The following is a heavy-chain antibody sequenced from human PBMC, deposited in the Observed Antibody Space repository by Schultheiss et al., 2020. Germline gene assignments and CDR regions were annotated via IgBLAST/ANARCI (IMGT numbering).Heavy chain of an antibody. V-gene: IGHV3-23*01. CDR1: GFTFSDYY. Sequence: GGSLRLSCAASGFTFSDYYMSWVRQAPGKGLEWVSAISGSGGSTYYADSVKGRFTISRDNSKNSLYLQMNSLRAEDTAVYYCARAQGWLVLTPFDPWGQGTLVTVSS. J-gene: IGHJ5*02. CDR3: ARAQGWLVLTPFDP. D-gene: IGHD6-19*01. CDR2: ISGSGGST.